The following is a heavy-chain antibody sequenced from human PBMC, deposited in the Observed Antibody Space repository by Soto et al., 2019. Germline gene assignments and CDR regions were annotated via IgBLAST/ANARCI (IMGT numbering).Heavy chain of an antibody. Sequence: VASVKLSCKASGYTFTHYYIRWVRQAPGQGLEWMGIINPNGGITTYAQKFRAGFSMTRDTSTSTVYLELSSLRSEDSAVYYCATSVNSAMAFDYWGQGTLVTVSS. D-gene: IGHD5-18*01. CDR2: INPNGGIT. V-gene: IGHV1-46*01. CDR3: ATSVNSAMAFDY. J-gene: IGHJ4*02. CDR1: GYTFTHYY.